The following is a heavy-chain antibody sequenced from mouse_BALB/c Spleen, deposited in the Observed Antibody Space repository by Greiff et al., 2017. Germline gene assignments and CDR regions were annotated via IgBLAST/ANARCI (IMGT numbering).Heavy chain of an antibody. CDR3: ARHSGDYFDD. Sequence: DVKLVESGGDLVKPGGSLKLSCAASGFTFSSYGMSWVRQTPDKRLEWVATISSGGSYTYYPDSVKGRFTISRDNAKNTLYLQMSSLKSEDTAMYYCARHSGDYFDDWGQGTTLTVSS. V-gene: IGHV5-6*02. J-gene: IGHJ2*01. CDR1: GFTFSSYG. CDR2: ISSGGSYT.